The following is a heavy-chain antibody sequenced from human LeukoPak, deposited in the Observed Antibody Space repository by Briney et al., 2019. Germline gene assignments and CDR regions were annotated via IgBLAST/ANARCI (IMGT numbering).Heavy chain of an antibody. D-gene: IGHD3-22*01. V-gene: IGHV1-18*01. CDR2: ISAYNGNT. J-gene: IGHJ5*02. CDR3: ARGSYDSSGYYYEDNWFDP. Sequence: ASVKVSCKASGYTFTSYGISWVRQAPGQGLEWMGWISAYNGNTNYAQKLQGRVTMTTDTSTSTAYMELRSLRSDDTAVYYCARGSYDSSGYYYEDNWFDPWGQGTLVTVSS. CDR1: GYTFTSYG.